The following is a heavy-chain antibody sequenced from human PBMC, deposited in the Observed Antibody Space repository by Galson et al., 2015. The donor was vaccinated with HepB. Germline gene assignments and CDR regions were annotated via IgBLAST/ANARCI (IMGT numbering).Heavy chain of an antibody. D-gene: IGHD3-22*01. CDR2: ISSSSSTI. V-gene: IGHV3-48*02. CDR1: GFTFSNYS. Sequence: SLRLSCATSGFTFSNYSMNWVRQAPGKGLEWVSYISSSSSTIYYADSVKGRFTISRDNAKNSLYLQMNSLRDEDTAVYYCASGIPGIGGYDEYYYYGMDVWGQGTTVTVSS. J-gene: IGHJ6*02. CDR3: ASGIPGIGGYDEYYYYGMDV.